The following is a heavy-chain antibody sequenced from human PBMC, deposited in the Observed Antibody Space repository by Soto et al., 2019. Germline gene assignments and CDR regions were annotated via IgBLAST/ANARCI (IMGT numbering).Heavy chain of an antibody. CDR2: VYNTGST. J-gene: IGHJ6*04. CDR1: GGSISSYY. D-gene: IGHD5-18*01. CDR3: ARRIQYYYGLDV. Sequence: QVQLQESGPGRLKASESLSLTCTVSGGSISSYYWTWIRQPPGKGLEWIGFVYNTGSTNYNPSLKSRLTTSVDTSTNQVSVKLTSMTAADAAVYYCARRIQYYYGLDVWGEGTTVTVSS. V-gene: IGHV4-59*08.